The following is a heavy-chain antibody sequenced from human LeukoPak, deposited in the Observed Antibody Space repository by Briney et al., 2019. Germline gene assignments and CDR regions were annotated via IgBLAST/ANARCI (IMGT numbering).Heavy chain of an antibody. CDR1: GGTFSSHA. CDR2: IIPIFGTA. Sequence: ASVKVSCKASGGTFSSHAISWVRQAPGQGLEWMGGIIPIFGTAKYAQKFQGRVTITADESTSTVYMELSSLRSEDTAVYYCARVPYESSGSGTYYCDGMDAWGQGTTVTVSS. J-gene: IGHJ6*02. V-gene: IGHV1-69*13. CDR3: ARVPYESSGSGTYYCDGMDA. D-gene: IGHD3-22*01.